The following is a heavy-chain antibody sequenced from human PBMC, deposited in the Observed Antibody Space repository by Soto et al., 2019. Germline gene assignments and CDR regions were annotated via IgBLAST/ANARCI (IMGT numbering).Heavy chain of an antibody. CDR1: GGSVSSGSYY. V-gene: IGHV4-61*01. CDR3: ARRIPTGTFDY. Sequence: KQSQTLSLTCTVSGGSVSSGSYYWSWIRQPPGKGLEWIGYIYYSGSTNYNPSLKSRVTISVDTSKNQFSLKLSSVTAADTAVYYCARRIPTGTFDYWGQGTLVTVSS. D-gene: IGHD1-7*01. J-gene: IGHJ4*02. CDR2: IYYSGST.